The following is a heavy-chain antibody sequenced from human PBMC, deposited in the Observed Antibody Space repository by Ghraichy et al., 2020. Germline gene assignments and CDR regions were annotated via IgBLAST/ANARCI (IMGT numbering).Heavy chain of an antibody. J-gene: IGHJ4*02. CDR3: ALGGAVAGPYIHY. D-gene: IGHD6-19*01. Sequence: SETLSLTCNVSGDSISTYYWTWIRQPPWKELEWIGSIYHTGSTNYNPSLKSRVAISVDTSKNQFSLNLYSVTAADTAVYYCALGGAVAGPYIHYWGQGTLVSVSS. V-gene: IGHV4-59*01. CDR2: IYHTGST. CDR1: GDSISTYY.